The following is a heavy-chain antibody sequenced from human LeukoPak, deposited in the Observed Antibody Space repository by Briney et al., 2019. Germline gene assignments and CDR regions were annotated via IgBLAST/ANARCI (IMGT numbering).Heavy chain of an antibody. CDR2: ISGSGGST. CDR3: AMTEDSSGWYFDY. Sequence: GGSLRLSCAASGFTFSSYAMSWVRQAPGKGLEWVSAISGSGGSTYYADSVKGRFTISRDNSKNTLYLQMNSLRAEDTAVYYCAMTEDSSGWYFDYWGQGTLVTVSS. D-gene: IGHD6-19*01. J-gene: IGHJ4*02. CDR1: GFTFSSYA. V-gene: IGHV3-23*01.